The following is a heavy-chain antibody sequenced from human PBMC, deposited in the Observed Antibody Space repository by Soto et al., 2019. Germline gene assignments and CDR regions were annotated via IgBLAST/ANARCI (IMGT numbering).Heavy chain of an antibody. V-gene: IGHV3-74*01. J-gene: IGHJ3*02. Sequence: GGSLRLSCAASGFTFSSYWMHWVRQAPGKGLVWVSRINSDGSSTSYADSVKGRFTISRDNAKNTLYLKMNSLRAEDTAVYYCARTFGYQLLPGAFDIWGQGTMVTVSS. D-gene: IGHD2-2*01. CDR1: GFTFSSYW. CDR2: INSDGSST. CDR3: ARTFGYQLLPGAFDI.